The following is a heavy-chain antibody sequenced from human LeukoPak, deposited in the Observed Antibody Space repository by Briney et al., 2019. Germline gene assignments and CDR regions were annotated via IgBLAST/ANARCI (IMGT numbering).Heavy chain of an antibody. Sequence: PSETLSLTCSVSDGSTTGYYWSWIRQPPGKGLEWIAYVYYTGRTLYNPSLESRVTISVDTSKTQFSLKLSSVTAADTAIYYCARDGYIYGTAVYFDYWGQGTLVTVSS. D-gene: IGHD5-18*01. CDR3: ARDGYIYGTAVYFDY. CDR2: VYYTGRT. CDR1: DGSTTGYY. V-gene: IGHV4-59*12. J-gene: IGHJ4*02.